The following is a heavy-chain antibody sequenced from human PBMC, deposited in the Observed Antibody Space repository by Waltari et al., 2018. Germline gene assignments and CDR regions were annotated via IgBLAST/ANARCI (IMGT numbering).Heavy chain of an antibody. J-gene: IGHJ4*02. CDR1: GFTFSSYG. CDR2: IRYDGSNK. Sequence: QVQLVESGGGVVQPGGSLRPSCAASGFTFSSYGMHWVRQAPGQGLEWVAFIRYDGSNKYYADSVKGRFTISRDNSKNTLYLQMNSLRAEDTAVYYCAKDMTGYCSGGSCYSDYWGQGTLVTVSS. CDR3: AKDMTGYCSGGSCYSDY. D-gene: IGHD2-15*01. V-gene: IGHV3-30*02.